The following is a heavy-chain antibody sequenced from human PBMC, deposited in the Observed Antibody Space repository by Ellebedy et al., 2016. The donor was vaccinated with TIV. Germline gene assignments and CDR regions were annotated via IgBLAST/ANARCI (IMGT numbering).Heavy chain of an antibody. CDR3: ARISSSWYTAPDY. D-gene: IGHD6-13*01. CDR1: GFSLSNARMG. Sequence: SGPTLVKPTETLTLTCTVSGFSLSNARMGVSWIRQPPGKALEWLAHIFSNDEKSYSTSLKSRLTISKDTSKSQVVLTMTNMDPVDTATYYCARISSSWYTAPDYWGQGTLVTVSS. V-gene: IGHV2-26*01. CDR2: IFSNDEK. J-gene: IGHJ4*02.